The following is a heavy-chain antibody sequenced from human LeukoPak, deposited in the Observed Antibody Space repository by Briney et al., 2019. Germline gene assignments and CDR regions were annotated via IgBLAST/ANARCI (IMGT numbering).Heavy chain of an antibody. CDR3: AREPYRVGVTYIYLDY. D-gene: IGHD2-21*02. V-gene: IGHV3-33*08. CDR2: IWYDGGNK. CDR1: GFSFSNAW. Sequence: GGSLRLSCAASGFSFSNAWMSWVPQAPGKGLEWVAVIWYDGGNKFYANSVKGRFTISRDNSKNTLYLQMNSLRAEDTAIYYCAREPYRVGVTYIYLDYWGQGTLVSVSS. J-gene: IGHJ4*02.